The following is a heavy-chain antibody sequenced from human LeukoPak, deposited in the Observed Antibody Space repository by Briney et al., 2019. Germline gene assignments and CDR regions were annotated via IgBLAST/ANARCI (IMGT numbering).Heavy chain of an antibody. CDR3: ARDNYYDFWSGPPGGLDY. Sequence: SETLSLTCTVSGGSISSSSYYWGWIRQPPGKGLEWIGSMYYSGSTYYNPSLKSRVTISVDTSKNQFSLKLSSVTAADTAVYYCARDNYYDFWSGPPGGLDYWGQGTLVTVSS. CDR1: GGSISSSSYY. V-gene: IGHV4-39*07. CDR2: MYYSGST. J-gene: IGHJ4*02. D-gene: IGHD3-3*01.